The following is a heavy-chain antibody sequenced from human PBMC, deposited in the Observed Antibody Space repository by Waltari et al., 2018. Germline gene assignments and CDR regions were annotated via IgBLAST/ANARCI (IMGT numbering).Heavy chain of an antibody. CDR1: GFRLASYA. J-gene: IGHJ4*02. CDR2: ITRSGDIL. V-gene: IGHV3-23*01. CDR3: ATSFAHSGTGYADFAF. D-gene: IGHD1-26*01. Sequence: EAQLLESGGGLVQPGESLRLSCAASGFRLASYAMGWVRQAPGEGLEWISVITRSGDILFNADSVKGRFIISRDNSKKTLHLQMSSLSAEDTGMYYCATSFAHSGTGYADFAFWGQGTLVAVSS.